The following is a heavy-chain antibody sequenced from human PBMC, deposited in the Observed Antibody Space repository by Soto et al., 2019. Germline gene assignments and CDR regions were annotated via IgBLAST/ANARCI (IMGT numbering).Heavy chain of an antibody. Sequence: GGSLRLSCAGSGFTFINYAMTWVRQAPGKGLEWVSSISNRGSDTYYVDSVKGRFTISRDNSKNTLYLQMNSLRAEDTAVYYCAKDTYSSSWYFWGQGTLVTVSS. CDR2: ISNRGSDT. CDR1: GFTFINYA. CDR3: AKDTYSSSWYF. J-gene: IGHJ4*02. V-gene: IGHV3-23*01. D-gene: IGHD6-13*01.